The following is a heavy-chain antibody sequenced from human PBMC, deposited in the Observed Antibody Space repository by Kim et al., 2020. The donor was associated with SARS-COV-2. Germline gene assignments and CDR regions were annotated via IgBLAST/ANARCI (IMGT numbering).Heavy chain of an antibody. Sequence: VKGRITNSRDNSKNTLYLQMNSLRAEDTAVDYCARSSIAARIYYYYYMDVWGKGTTVTVSS. V-gene: IGHV3-66*01. CDR3: ARSSIAARIYYYYYMDV. J-gene: IGHJ6*03. D-gene: IGHD6-6*01.